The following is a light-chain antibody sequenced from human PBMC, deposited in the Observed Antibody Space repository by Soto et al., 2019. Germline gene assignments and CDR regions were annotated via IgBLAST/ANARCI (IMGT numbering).Light chain of an antibody. CDR3: CSYAGSNTWV. Sequence: ALTQPASVSGSPGQSITISCTGTSSDVGSYNLVSWYQQHPGTAPKLMIYEGSKRPSGVSNRFSGSKSGNTASLTISGLQAEDEADYHCCSYAGSNTWVFGEGTKLTVL. J-gene: IGLJ2*01. CDR2: EGS. V-gene: IGLV2-23*01. CDR1: SSDVGSYNL.